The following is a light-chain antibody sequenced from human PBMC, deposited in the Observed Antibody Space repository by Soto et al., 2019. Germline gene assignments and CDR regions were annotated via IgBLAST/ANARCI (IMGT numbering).Light chain of an antibody. J-gene: IGKJ1*01. CDR1: QNISSY. CDR2: DVS. CDR3: QQRSNWPRT. V-gene: IGKV3-11*01. Sequence: EIVMTQSPATLSVSPGERATLSFRASQNISSYLIWYQQKPGQAPRLLIYDVSNRATGIPARFSGSGSGTDFTLTISSLEPEDFAVYYCQQRSNWPRTFGQGTKVDIK.